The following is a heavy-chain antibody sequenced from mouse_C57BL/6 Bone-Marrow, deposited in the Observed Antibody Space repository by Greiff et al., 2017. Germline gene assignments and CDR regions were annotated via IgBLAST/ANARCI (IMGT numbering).Heavy chain of an antibody. J-gene: IGHJ4*01. CDR2: VDPSDSYT. CDR3: SRDGYYFYYYAMDY. D-gene: IGHD2-3*01. V-gene: IGHV1-50*01. CDR1: GYTFTSYW. Sequence: QVQLQQSGAELVKPGASVKLSCKASGYTFTSYWMQWVKQRPGQGLEWIGEVDPSDSYTNYNQKFKCKATLTVETSSSTAYMQLSSRTSEDSAVYYCSRDGYYFYYYAMDYWGQGTSVTVSS.